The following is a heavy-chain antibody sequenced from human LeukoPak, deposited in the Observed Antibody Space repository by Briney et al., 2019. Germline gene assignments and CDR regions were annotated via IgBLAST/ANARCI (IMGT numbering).Heavy chain of an antibody. Sequence: PGGSLRLSCAASGFTFSNAWMSWVRQAPGKGLEWVGRIKSKNDGGTTDYAAPVKGRFTISRDDSKNTLYLQMDSLKTEDTAVYYCTTDLGVYYDSSGYYLPFDYWGQGTLVTVSS. D-gene: IGHD3-22*01. CDR2: IKSKNDGGTT. CDR3: TTDLGVYYDSSGYYLPFDY. CDR1: GFTFSNAW. J-gene: IGHJ4*02. V-gene: IGHV3-15*01.